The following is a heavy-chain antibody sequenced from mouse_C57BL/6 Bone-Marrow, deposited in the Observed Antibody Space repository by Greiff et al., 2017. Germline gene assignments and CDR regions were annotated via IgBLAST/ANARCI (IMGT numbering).Heavy chain of an antibody. Sequence: VQLQQSGAELARPGASVKLSCKASGYTFTSYGISWVKQRTGQGLEWIGEIYPRRGNTYYNEKFKGKATLTADKSSSTAYMELRSLTSEDSAVYYCARYGGYLPTWFAYWGQGTLVTVSA. J-gene: IGHJ3*01. CDR1: GYTFTSYG. CDR2: IYPRRGNT. D-gene: IGHD2-3*01. CDR3: ARYGGYLPTWFAY. V-gene: IGHV1-81*01.